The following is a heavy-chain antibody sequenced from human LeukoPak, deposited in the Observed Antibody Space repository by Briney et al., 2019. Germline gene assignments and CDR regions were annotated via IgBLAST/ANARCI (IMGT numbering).Heavy chain of an antibody. D-gene: IGHD3-3*01. CDR1: GYSISSGYY. J-gene: IGHJ4*02. V-gene: IGHV4-38-2*02. Sequence: SETLSLTCTVSGYSISSGYYWGWIRQPPGKGLEWIGYIYYSGSTYYNPSLKSRVTISVDTSKNQFSLKLSSVTAADTAVYYCARLGITVASFDYWGQGTLVTVSS. CDR2: IYYSGST. CDR3: ARLGITVASFDY.